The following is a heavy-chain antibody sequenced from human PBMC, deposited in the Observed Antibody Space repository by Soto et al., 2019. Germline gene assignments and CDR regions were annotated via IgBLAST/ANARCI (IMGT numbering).Heavy chain of an antibody. CDR3: ARDQRAADGSWCFDL. CDR2: TGTTGDT. Sequence: EVQLVESGGGLVQPGGSLRLSCVASGFTFSSHDMHWVRQVPGKGLEWVSGTGTTGDTYYPGSVKGRFIISREDAKNSLYLQMNTLRAGDTAVYYCARDQRAADGSWCFDLWGRGTLVTVSS. CDR1: GFTFSSHD. D-gene: IGHD2-15*01. J-gene: IGHJ2*01. V-gene: IGHV3-13*01.